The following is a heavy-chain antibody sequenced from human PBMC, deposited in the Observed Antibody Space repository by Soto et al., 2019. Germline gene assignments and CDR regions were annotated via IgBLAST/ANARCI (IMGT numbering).Heavy chain of an antibody. Sequence: EVQLVQTGGGLIKPGGSLSLSCAASGLSVSDKYMSWVRQAPGKGLEWVSLTYTGGNSYFADFVKGRFIVSRDISKNTLFLHMNSLAAEDTAVYYCAREGYAYGFDFWGQGSLVTVSS. D-gene: IGHD3-10*01. CDR3: AREGYAYGFDF. J-gene: IGHJ4*02. V-gene: IGHV3-53*02. CDR1: GLSVSDKY. CDR2: TYTGGNS.